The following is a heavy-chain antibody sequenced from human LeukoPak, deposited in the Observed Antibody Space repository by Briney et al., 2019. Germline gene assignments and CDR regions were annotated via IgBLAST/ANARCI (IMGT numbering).Heavy chain of an antibody. Sequence: GGSLRLSCAASGFTFSSYGMHWVRQAPGKGLEWVAFIRYDGSNKYFADSVKGRFTISRDNSKNTLYLQMNSLRAEDTAVYYCAKGFCSSTRWLEAFDIWGPRTMGTVSS. V-gene: IGHV3-30*02. CDR1: GFTFSSYG. D-gene: IGHD2-2*01. CDR3: AKGFCSSTRWLEAFDI. J-gene: IGHJ3*02. CDR2: IRYDGSNK.